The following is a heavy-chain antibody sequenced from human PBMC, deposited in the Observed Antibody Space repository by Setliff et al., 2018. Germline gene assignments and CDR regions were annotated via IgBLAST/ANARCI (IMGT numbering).Heavy chain of an antibody. V-gene: IGHV1-18*01. Sequence: RASVKVSCKASGYRFSTYGISWVRQAPGQGLEWMAWVSDNNGNTNYAKSFQGRVTMNTDTSTSTAYMELGSLTSDDTAVYCCARDRKTSPEHYYFDYWGQGTLVTVSS. J-gene: IGHJ4*02. CDR2: VSDNNGNT. CDR3: ARDRKTSPEHYYFDY. CDR1: GYRFSTYG.